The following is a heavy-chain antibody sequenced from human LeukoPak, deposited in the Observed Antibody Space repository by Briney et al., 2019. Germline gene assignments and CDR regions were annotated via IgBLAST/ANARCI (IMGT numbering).Heavy chain of an antibody. CDR1: GGSINNYY. CDR2: IYTRGST. Sequence: SETLSLTCTVSGGSINNYYWSWIRQPAGKGLEWIGRIYTRGSTNYNPSLKSRVSMSVDTSKNQFSLKLSSVTAADTAVYYCARGRYCSADICSGGDAFDIWGQGTMVSVSS. V-gene: IGHV4-4*07. D-gene: IGHD2-15*01. J-gene: IGHJ3*02. CDR3: ARGRYCSADICSGGDAFDI.